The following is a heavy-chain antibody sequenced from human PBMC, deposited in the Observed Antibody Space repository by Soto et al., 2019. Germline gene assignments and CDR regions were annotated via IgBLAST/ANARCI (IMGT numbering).Heavy chain of an antibody. CDR3: ARAVAGTPWYYMDV. CDR2: INPNSGGT. Sequence: ASVKVSCKASGYTFTGYYMHWVRHAPGQGLEWMGWINPNSGGTNYAQKFQGWVTMTRDTSISTAYMELSRLRSDDTAVYYCARAVAGTPWYYMDVWGKGTTVTVSS. J-gene: IGHJ6*03. V-gene: IGHV1-2*04. D-gene: IGHD6-19*01. CDR1: GYTFTGYY.